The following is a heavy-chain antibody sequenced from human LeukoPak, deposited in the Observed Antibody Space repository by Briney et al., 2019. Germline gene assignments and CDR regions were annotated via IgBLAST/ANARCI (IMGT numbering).Heavy chain of an antibody. Sequence: GGSLRLSCAASALTVSSNYMTWVRQAPGKGLEWVSLIYSDGNTYYADSVKGRFTISRDNAKNSLYLQMNSLRAEDTALYYCARDVCSSTSCSPFDYWGQGTLVTVSS. CDR1: ALTVSSNY. J-gene: IGHJ4*02. D-gene: IGHD2-2*01. V-gene: IGHV3-53*01. CDR2: IYSDGNT. CDR3: ARDVCSSTSCSPFDY.